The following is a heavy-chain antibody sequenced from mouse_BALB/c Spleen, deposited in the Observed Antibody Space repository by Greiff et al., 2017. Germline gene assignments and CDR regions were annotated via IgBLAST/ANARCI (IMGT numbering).Heavy chain of an antibody. D-gene: IGHD2-4*01. CDR1: GFTFSSFG. CDR2: ISSGSSTI. Sequence: EVKLVESGGGLVQPGGSRKLSCAASGFTFSSFGMHWVRQAPEKGLEWVAYISSGSSTIYYADTVKGRFTISRDNPKNTLFLQMTSLRSEDTAMYYCARSGDYVPYAMDYWGQGTSVTVSS. CDR3: ARSGDYVPYAMDY. V-gene: IGHV5-17*02. J-gene: IGHJ4*01.